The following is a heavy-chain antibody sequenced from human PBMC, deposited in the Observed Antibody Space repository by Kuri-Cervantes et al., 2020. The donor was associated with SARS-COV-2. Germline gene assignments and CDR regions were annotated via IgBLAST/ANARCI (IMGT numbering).Heavy chain of an antibody. D-gene: IGHD4-17*01. J-gene: IGHJ6*03. CDR3: ARVPTPYYYYYMDV. CDR1: GYTFSNYD. V-gene: IGHV1-18*01. CDR2: ISGYNGNT. Sequence: ASVKVSCKASGYTFSNYDISWVRQAPGQGLEWMGWISGYNGNTNYAQKFQGRVTMTTDTSTSTAYTDLGSLRSDDTAVYYCARVPTPYYYYYMDVWGKGTTVTVSS.